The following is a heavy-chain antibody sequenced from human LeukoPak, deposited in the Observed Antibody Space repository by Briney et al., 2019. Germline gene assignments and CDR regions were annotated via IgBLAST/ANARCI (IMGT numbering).Heavy chain of an antibody. CDR3: AKGGCSGGSCYSDY. CDR2: ISASGGRT. D-gene: IGHD2-15*01. Sequence: GGSLRLSCAASGFPFSSYAMSWVRQAPGKGLEWVSVISASGGRTYSAASVKGRFTISRDNSKDTLYLQMNSLRAEDTAVYYCAKGGCSGGSCYSDYWGQGTLVTVSS. CDR1: GFPFSSYA. J-gene: IGHJ4*02. V-gene: IGHV3-23*01.